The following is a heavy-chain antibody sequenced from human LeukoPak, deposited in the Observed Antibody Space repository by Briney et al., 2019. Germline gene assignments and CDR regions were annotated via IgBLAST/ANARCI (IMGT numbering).Heavy chain of an antibody. CDR3: ARDHVGIAVAGPQSWFDP. V-gene: IGHV3-66*01. D-gene: IGHD6-19*01. CDR1: GFTVSSNY. CDR2: IYSGGST. Sequence: GGSLRLSCAASGFTVSSNYMSWVRQAPGKGLEWVSVIYSGGSTYYADSVKGRFTISRDNSKNTLYLQMNSLRAEDTAVYYCARDHVGIAVAGPQSWFDPWGQGTLVTVSS. J-gene: IGHJ5*02.